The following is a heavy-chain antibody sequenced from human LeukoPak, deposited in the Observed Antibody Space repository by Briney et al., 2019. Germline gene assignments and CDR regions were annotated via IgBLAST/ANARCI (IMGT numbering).Heavy chain of an antibody. Sequence: PGGSLRLSCAASGFSFTYAWMSWVRQAPGKGLEWVSAVSSSGGTTYYADSVKGRFTISRDNSKNTLFLQMTSLRSEDTAVYYCATNAMQLHYWGQGTLVTVSS. CDR2: VSSSGGTT. CDR3: ATNAMQLHY. D-gene: IGHD2-15*01. J-gene: IGHJ4*02. CDR1: GFSFTYAW. V-gene: IGHV3-23*01.